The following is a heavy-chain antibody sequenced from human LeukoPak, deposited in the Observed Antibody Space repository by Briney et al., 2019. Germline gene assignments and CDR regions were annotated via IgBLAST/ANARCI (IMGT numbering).Heavy chain of an antibody. CDR2: VKWDGNEK. V-gene: IGHV3-7*04. D-gene: IGHD2-21*02. CDR1: GFTFTTYW. CDR3: ARDDGGDLDY. J-gene: IGHJ4*02. Sequence: PGGSLRLSCAAFGFTFTTYWMAWVRQAPGKGPEWVANVKWDGNEKHYVDSVKGRFTISRDNAKNSLFLQMNSLRVEDTAVYYSARDDGGDLDYWGQGILVTVSS.